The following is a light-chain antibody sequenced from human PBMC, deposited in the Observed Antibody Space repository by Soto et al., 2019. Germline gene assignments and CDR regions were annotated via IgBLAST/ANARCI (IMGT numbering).Light chain of an antibody. CDR2: GAS. V-gene: IGKV2-29*01. Sequence: DVVMTRTPLSLSVAPGQPASISCKSSQSLLHITGETFLFWYLQKPGQSPQLLIYGASTRATGIPARFSGSGSGTEFTLTISSLQSEDFAVYYCEQYNNWPITFGQGTRLEIK. J-gene: IGKJ5*01. CDR3: EQYNNWPIT. CDR1: QSLLHITGETF.